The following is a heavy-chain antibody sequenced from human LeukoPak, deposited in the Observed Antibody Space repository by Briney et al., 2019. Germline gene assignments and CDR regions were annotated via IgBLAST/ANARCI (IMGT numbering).Heavy chain of an antibody. J-gene: IGHJ5*02. CDR3: AREVSDWFDP. D-gene: IGHD1-14*01. Sequence: LSGGSLRLSCAASGFTFSSYSMNWVRQAPGKGLEWVSYISSSSSTIYYADSVKGRFTISRDNAKNSLYLQMNSLRAEDTAVYYCAREVSDWFDPWGQGTLVTVSS. V-gene: IGHV3-48*01. CDR1: GFTFSSYS. CDR2: ISSSSSTI.